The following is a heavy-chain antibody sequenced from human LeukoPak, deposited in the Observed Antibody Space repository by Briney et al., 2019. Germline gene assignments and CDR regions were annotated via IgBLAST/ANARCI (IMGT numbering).Heavy chain of an antibody. D-gene: IGHD3-22*01. CDR1: GGTFSSYA. CDR2: IIPIFGTA. J-gene: IGHJ3*02. Sequence: GASVNVSFKASGGTFSSYAISWVRQAPGQGLEGMGGIIPIFGTANYAQKFQGRVTITADESTSTAYMELSSLRSEDTAVYYCARGPYDSKAFDIWGQGTMVTVSS. CDR3: ARGPYDSKAFDI. V-gene: IGHV1-69*13.